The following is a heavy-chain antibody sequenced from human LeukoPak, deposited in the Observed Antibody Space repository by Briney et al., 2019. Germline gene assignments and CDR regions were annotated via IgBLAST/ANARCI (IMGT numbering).Heavy chain of an antibody. CDR2: IYYSGST. CDR3: ARGRSGYSGYELDLYYFDY. J-gene: IGHJ4*02. V-gene: IGHV4-31*03. CDR1: GGSISSGGYY. Sequence: SQTLSLTCTVSGGSISSGGYYWSWIRQHPGKGLEWIGYIYYSGSTYYNPSLKSRVTISVDTSKNQFSLKLSSVTAADTAVYYCARGRSGYSGYELDLYYFDYWGQGTLVTVSS. D-gene: IGHD5-12*01.